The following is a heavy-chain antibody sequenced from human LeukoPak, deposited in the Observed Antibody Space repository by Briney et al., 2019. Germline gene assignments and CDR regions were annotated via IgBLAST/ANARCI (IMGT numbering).Heavy chain of an antibody. Sequence: GGSLRLSCAASGFTFSSYSMNWVRQAPGKGLEWVSSISSSSSYIYYTDSVKGRFTISRDNAKNSLYLQMNSLRAEDTAVYYCARDHGAAAPHTYGMDVWGQGTTVTVSS. V-gene: IGHV3-21*01. D-gene: IGHD6-13*01. CDR3: ARDHGAAAPHTYGMDV. J-gene: IGHJ6*02. CDR1: GFTFSSYS. CDR2: ISSSSSYI.